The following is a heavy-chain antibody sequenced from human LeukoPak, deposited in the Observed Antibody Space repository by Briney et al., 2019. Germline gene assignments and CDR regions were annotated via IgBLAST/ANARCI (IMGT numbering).Heavy chain of an antibody. Sequence: PSETLSLTCAVYGGSFSGYYWSWIRQPPGKGREWIGEINHSGSTNYNPSLKSRVTISVDTSKNQFSLKLSSVTAADTAVYYCALAGVDSSSSGPNFDYWGQGTLVTVSS. CDR3: ALAGVDSSSSGPNFDY. CDR2: INHSGST. V-gene: IGHV4-34*01. J-gene: IGHJ4*02. CDR1: GGSFSGYY. D-gene: IGHD6-6*01.